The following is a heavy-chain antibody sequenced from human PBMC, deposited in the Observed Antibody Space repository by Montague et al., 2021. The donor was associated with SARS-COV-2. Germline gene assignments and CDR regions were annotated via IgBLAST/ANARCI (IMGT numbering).Heavy chain of an antibody. CDR2: ISSTSSYT. J-gene: IGHJ5*02. V-gene: IGHV3-11*05. CDR1: GFTFSDYF. Sequence: SLRLSCAASGFTFSDYFMSWIRQAPGKGLEWVSYISSTSSYTNYADSVKGRFTISRDNAKDSLYLQMNSLRAEDTAVYYCARVSSNWFDPWGQGTLVTVSS. CDR3: ARVSSNWFDP.